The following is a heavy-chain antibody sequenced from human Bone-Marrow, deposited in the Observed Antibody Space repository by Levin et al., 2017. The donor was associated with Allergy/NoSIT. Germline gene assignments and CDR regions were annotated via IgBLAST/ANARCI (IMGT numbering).Heavy chain of an antibody. D-gene: IGHD3-10*01. CDR2: VSFDGNTE. V-gene: IGHV3-30*03. CDR3: ARADYFPSGRSAMDV. CDR1: GFTFSSFG. J-gene: IGHJ6*02. Sequence: GGSLRLSCVGSGFTFSSFGIHWVRRAPGKGLEWVTVVSFDGNTEYYANSVKGRFTISRDNSKNTVFLLMNSLRPEDTALYYFARADYFPSGRSAMDVWGQGTTVTVSS.